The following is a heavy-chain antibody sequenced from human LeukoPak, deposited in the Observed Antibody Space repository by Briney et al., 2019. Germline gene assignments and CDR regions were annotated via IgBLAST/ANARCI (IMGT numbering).Heavy chain of an antibody. D-gene: IGHD3-10*01. CDR3: ARHPTSGYYYYGMDV. CDR1: GFTFSSYA. J-gene: IGHJ6*02. Sequence: GSLRLSCAASGFTFSSYAMSWIRQPPGKGLEWIGSIYYSGSTYYNPSLKSRVTISVDTSKNQFSLKLSSVTAADTAVYYCARHPTSGYYYYGMDVWGQGTTVTVSS. V-gene: IGHV4-39*01. CDR2: IYYSGST.